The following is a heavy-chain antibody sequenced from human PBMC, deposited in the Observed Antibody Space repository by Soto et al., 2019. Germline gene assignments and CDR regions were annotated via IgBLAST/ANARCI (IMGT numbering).Heavy chain of an antibody. CDR3: ARERTVPGTNAFDI. V-gene: IGHV3-33*01. J-gene: IGHJ3*02. Sequence: GGSLRLSCAASGFSFSDYGMHWVRQAPGKGLEWVAVVWYDAVTKYYADSVKGRFTISRDNSKNTIYLEMNSLRDEDTATYYCARERTVPGTNAFDIWGQGTKVNVSS. CDR2: VWYDAVTK. CDR1: GFSFSDYG. D-gene: IGHD4-17*01.